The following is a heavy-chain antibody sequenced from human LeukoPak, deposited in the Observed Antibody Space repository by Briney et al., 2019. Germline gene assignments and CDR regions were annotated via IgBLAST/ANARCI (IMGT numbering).Heavy chain of an antibody. CDR2: ISSGTYYT. Sequence: GGSLRLSCAASGFTFSNYAMHWVRQAPGKGLERISYISSGTYYTNYADSVKGRFTISRDNAKKSLYLQMNSLRAEDTAVYYCARGLFDASGSNWFDPWGQGTLVTVSS. J-gene: IGHJ5*02. V-gene: IGHV3-11*05. CDR1: GFTFSNYA. D-gene: IGHD5-12*01. CDR3: ARGLFDASGSNWFDP.